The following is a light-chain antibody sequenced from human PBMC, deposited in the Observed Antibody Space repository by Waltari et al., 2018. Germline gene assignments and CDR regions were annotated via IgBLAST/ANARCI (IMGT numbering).Light chain of an antibody. CDR3: TSHTTTSTLV. CDR1: RSAIGSSDY. V-gene: IGLV2-14*01. J-gene: IGLJ2*01. Sequence: QSALTQPASVSGSPGQSITLSCTGPRSAIGSSDYVSWYQQHPGKAPKLIIYEVSDRPSGVSYRFSGSKSGNTASLTIFGLQPEDEADYHCTSHTTTSTLVFGGGTRLTVL. CDR2: EVS.